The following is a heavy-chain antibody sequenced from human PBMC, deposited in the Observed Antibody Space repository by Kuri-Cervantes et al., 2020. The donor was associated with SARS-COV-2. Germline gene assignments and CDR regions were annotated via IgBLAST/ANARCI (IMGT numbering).Heavy chain of an antibody. J-gene: IGHJ4*02. V-gene: IGHV1-46*03. D-gene: IGHD6-13*01. CDR3: ARSTAGYSSSWYTDY. CDR1: GYTFTNYG. Sequence: ASVKVSCKASGYTFTNYGITWVRQAPGQGLEWMGIINPSGGSTSYAQKFQGRVTMTRDTSTSTVYMELSSLRSEDTAVYYCARSTAGYSSSWYTDYWGQGTLVTVSS. CDR2: INPSGGST.